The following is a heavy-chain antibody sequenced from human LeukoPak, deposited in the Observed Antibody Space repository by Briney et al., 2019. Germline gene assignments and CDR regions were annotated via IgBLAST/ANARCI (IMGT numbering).Heavy chain of an antibody. V-gene: IGHV3-23*01. J-gene: IGHJ5*02. CDR3: AKDLKRWQQLRWFDP. CDR2: ISGSGGST. D-gene: IGHD6-13*01. CDR1: GFTFSSYA. Sequence: PGGSLRLSCAASGFTFSSYAMSGVRQAPGKGLEWVSAISGSGGSTYYADSVKGRFTISRDNSKNTLYLQMNSLRAEDTAVYYCAKDLKRWQQLRWFDPWGQGTLVTVSS.